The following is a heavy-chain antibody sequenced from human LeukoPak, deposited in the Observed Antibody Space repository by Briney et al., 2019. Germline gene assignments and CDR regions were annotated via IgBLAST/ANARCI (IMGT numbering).Heavy chain of an antibody. CDR1: GFTFSSYS. CDR2: ISGSGVST. V-gene: IGHV3-23*01. D-gene: IGHD5-18*01. J-gene: IGHJ4*02. CDR3: GKVLLTAGFDY. Sequence: PGGSLRLSCAASGFTFSSYSMTWVRQAPGKGLEWVSHISGSGVSTYYAGSVKGRFTIYRDNSKNTLYLQMNSLSAEDTAVYYCGKVLLTAGFDYWGQGTLVTVSS.